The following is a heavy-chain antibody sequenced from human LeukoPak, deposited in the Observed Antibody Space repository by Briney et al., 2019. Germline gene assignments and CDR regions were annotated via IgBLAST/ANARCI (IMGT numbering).Heavy chain of an antibody. CDR1: GFTFSTYG. CDR2: IGGSGGST. Sequence: GGSLRLSCVASGFTFSTYGMSWVRQAPGKGLEWVSAIGGSGGSTYYADSVKGRFTISRDNSKNTLYLQMNSLRAEDTAVYYCAKDGGEYYDILTGYYPRLYYMDVWGKGTTVTISS. J-gene: IGHJ6*03. D-gene: IGHD3-9*01. V-gene: IGHV3-23*01. CDR3: AKDGGEYYDILTGYYPRLYYMDV.